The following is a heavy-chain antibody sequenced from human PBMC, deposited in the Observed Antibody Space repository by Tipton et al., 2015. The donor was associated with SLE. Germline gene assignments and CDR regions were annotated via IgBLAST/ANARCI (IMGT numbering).Heavy chain of an antibody. V-gene: IGHV5-51*03. Sequence: QSGAEVKKSGESLKISCKGPGHSFNSYWIAWVRQMPGKGLEWVGSIYPGDSDTRYSPSTQGQVTISADKSITTAYLQWSGLKASDSAMYYCARSSGHGDADEFDIWGQGTMVIVSS. J-gene: IGHJ3*02. D-gene: IGHD2-21*02. CDR3: ARSSGHGDADEFDI. CDR2: IYPGDSDT. CDR1: GHSFNSYW.